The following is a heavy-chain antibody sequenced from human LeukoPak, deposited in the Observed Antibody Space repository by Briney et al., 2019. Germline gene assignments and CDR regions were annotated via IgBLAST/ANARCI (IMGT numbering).Heavy chain of an antibody. J-gene: IGHJ3*02. D-gene: IGHD6-25*01. Sequence: ASLQMTCKASANTCTSYFMHWVRQHTGQGLQWMGIINHSGGSTSYAQKFQDRLTMTRDTSSSTIYMQLRSLRYEDTAVYYCSRESGGTDSPYAFDIWGQGTMVTVSS. CDR1: ANTCTSYF. CDR3: SRESGGTDSPYAFDI. CDR2: INHSGGST. V-gene: IGHV1-46*01.